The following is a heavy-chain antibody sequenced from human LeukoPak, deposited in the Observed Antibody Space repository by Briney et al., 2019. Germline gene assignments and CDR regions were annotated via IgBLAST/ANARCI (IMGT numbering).Heavy chain of an antibody. Sequence: PGGSLRLSCATSGFTFSSYAMSWVRQAPGKGLEWVTGISDSGAYTYYADSVQGRFTISRDNSKNTLHLQMNSLRAGDTAVYYCAKAQDYGDYGVGYWGQGTLVTVS. V-gene: IGHV3-23*01. CDR2: ISDSGAYT. CDR1: GFTFSSYA. J-gene: IGHJ4*02. CDR3: AKAQDYGDYGVGY. D-gene: IGHD4-17*01.